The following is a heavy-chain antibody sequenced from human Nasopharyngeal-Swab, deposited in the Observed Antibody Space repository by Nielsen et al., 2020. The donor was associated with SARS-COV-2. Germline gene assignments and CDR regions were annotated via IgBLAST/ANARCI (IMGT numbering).Heavy chain of an antibody. J-gene: IGHJ4*02. CDR2: TSYDGSIT. V-gene: IGHV3-30-3*01. CDR1: GFIFRTSA. D-gene: IGHD6-19*01. CDR3: ARDSENDGWFPYS. Sequence: GGSLRLSCAASGFIFRTSAMHWLRQAPGKGLEWLAMTSYDGSITYYTDSVKGRFTISRDNSKKTLSLQMNSLRIEDTAVYYCARDSENDGWFPYSWGQGTLVTVSS.